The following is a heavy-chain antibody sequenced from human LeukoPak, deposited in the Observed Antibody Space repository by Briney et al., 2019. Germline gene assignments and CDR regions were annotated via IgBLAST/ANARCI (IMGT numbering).Heavy chain of an antibody. D-gene: IGHD3-10*01. CDR2: INPNSGGT. J-gene: IGHJ4*02. CDR3: ARGLWFGPSPADY. V-gene: IGHV1-2*06. CDR1: GYTFTGYY. Sequence: ASVKVSCKASGYTFTGYYMHWVRQAPGQGLEWMGRINPNSGGTNYAQKFQGRVTMTRDTSISTAYMELSRLRSDDTAVYYCARGLWFGPSPADYSRQGTLVTVSS.